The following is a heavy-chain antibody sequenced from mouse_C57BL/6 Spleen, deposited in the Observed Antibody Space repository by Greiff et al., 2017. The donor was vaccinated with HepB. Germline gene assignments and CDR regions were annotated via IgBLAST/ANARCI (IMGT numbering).Heavy chain of an antibody. CDR3: ARTTVYGSSPYYFDY. D-gene: IGHD1-1*01. J-gene: IGHJ2*01. Sequence: EVQLQQSGPELVKPGASVKISCKASGYTFTDYYMNWVKQSHGKSLEWIGDINPNNGGTSYNQKFKGKATLTVDKSSSTAYMELRSLTSEDSAVYYCARTTVYGSSPYYFDYWGQGTTLTVSS. CDR2: INPNNGGT. V-gene: IGHV1-26*01. CDR1: GYTFTDYY.